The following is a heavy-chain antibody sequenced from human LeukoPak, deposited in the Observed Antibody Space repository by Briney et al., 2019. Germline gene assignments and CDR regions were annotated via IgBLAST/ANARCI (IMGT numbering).Heavy chain of an antibody. Sequence: GGSLRLSCAASGFTFDDYTMHWVRQAPGKGLEWVSLISWDGGSTYYADSVKGRFTISRDNAKNSLYLQMNSLRAEDTAVYYCARALKYSGYDWGQGTLVTVSS. J-gene: IGHJ4*02. CDR1: GFTFDDYT. CDR2: ISWDGGST. CDR3: ARALKYSGYD. V-gene: IGHV3-43*01. D-gene: IGHD5-12*01.